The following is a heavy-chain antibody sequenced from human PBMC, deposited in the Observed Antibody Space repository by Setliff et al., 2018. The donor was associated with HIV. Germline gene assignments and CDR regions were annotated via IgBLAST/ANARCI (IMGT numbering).Heavy chain of an antibody. CDR3: ARVRLYNAALDY. J-gene: IGHJ4*02. D-gene: IGHD3-10*01. CDR2: ITSSGRTI. CDR1: GFTFSTYE. Sequence: PGGSLRLSCAASGFTFSTYEMNWVRQAPGKGLEWVSYITSSGRTIYYADSVKGRFTVSRDSSKNTLSLQMNSLRPEDTAVYYCARVRLYNAALDYWGQGTLVTVSS. V-gene: IGHV3-48*03.